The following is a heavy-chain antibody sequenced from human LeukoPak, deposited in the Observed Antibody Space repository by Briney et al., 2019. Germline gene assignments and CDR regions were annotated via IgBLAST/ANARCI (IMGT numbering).Heavy chain of an antibody. CDR2: ITRSNYI. V-gene: IGHV3-21*06. J-gene: IGHJ3*02. CDR1: GFTFSSYS. D-gene: IGHD2-15*01. CDR3: ATYAGSGTRDAFDI. Sequence: GGSLRLSCAASGFTFSSYSMNSVRQAPGKGLEWVSSITRSNYIYYADSVKGRFTISRNNAKNSLYLQMTSLRAEDTTVYYCATYAGSGTRDAFDIWGQGTMVTVSS.